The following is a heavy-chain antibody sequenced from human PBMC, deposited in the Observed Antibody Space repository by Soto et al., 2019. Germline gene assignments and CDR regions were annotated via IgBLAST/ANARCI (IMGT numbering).Heavy chain of an antibody. D-gene: IGHD1-26*01. V-gene: IGHV3-33*01. CDR3: AREPVGPDYAMDV. CDR1: GFAFSNYG. J-gene: IGHJ6*02. Sequence: QVQLVESGGGVVQPGRSLRLSCVGSGFAFSNYGMHWVRQTPGKGLEWVAVLGFDGGGRYYADSVKGRFTISRDNSKNTLYLQMDSLRGEETALYYCAREPVGPDYAMDVWGQGATVTVSS. CDR2: LGFDGGGR.